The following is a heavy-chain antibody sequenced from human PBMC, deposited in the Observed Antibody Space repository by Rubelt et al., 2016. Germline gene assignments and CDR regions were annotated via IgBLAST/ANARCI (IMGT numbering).Heavy chain of an antibody. CDR1: GYTFTSYG. J-gene: IGHJ3*02. Sequence: QVQLVQSGAEVKKPGASVKVSCKASGYTFTSYGISWVRQAPGQGLEWMGWISAYNGNTNYAQKLQGRVTMTPDTSTRTAYMELRSLRSDDTAVYYCARDRTWLVPGLDAFDIWGQGTMVTVSS. D-gene: IGHD6-19*01. CDR2: ISAYNGNT. V-gene: IGHV1-18*01. CDR3: ARDRTWLVPGLDAFDI.